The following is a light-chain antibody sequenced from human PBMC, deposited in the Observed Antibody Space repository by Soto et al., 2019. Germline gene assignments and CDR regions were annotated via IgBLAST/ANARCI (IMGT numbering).Light chain of an antibody. Sequence: EIVLTQSPGTLSLSPGERATLSCRTSQSVSNSYLAWYQQKPGQAPRLLIYGASSRATGIPDRFSGSGSGTDFTLTISRLEPEDFAVYYCQQYGSSPPEAFGQGTKVEIK. CDR1: QSVSNSY. CDR3: QQYGSSPPEA. J-gene: IGKJ1*01. CDR2: GAS. V-gene: IGKV3-20*01.